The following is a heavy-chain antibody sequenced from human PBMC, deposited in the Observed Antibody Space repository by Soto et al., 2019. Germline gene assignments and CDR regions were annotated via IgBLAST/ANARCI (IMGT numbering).Heavy chain of an antibody. CDR1: GYSVTTYW. CDR3: ARRVYGYSYAD. V-gene: IGHV5-51*03. D-gene: IGHD5-18*01. Sequence: EVQLVQSGAEVTKPGESLKISCKASGYSVTTYWIGWVRQLPGKGLEWMGIIYPGDADTRYSPSFQGQVTISADKSISTAYLQWSSLKASDTAMYYCARRVYGYSYADWGQGTLVTVSS. CDR2: IYPGDADT. J-gene: IGHJ4*02.